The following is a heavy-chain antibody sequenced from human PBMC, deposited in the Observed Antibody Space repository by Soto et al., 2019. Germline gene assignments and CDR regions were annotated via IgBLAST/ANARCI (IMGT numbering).Heavy chain of an antibody. D-gene: IGHD3-16*01. J-gene: IGHJ6*02. Sequence: SVKVSCKASGGTFSSYAISWVRQAPGQGLEWMGGIIPIFGTANYAQKFQGRVTITADESTSTAYMELSSLRSEDTAVYYCSTDFTIPRSFGGYVKLSYYYYSGMDVWGQGTTVTVSS. V-gene: IGHV1-69*13. CDR1: GGTFSSYA. CDR2: IIPIFGTA. CDR3: STDFTIPRSFGGYVKLSYYYYSGMDV.